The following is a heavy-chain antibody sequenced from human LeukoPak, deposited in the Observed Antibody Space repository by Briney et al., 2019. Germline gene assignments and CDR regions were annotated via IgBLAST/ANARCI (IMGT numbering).Heavy chain of an antibody. Sequence: ASVKVSCKASGYIFTGYYMHWVRQAPGQGLEWMGWINPNSGGTNYAQKFQGRVTMTRDTSISTAYMELSRLRSDDTAVYYWARDPLWFGEFDPWGQGTLVTVSS. CDR3: ARDPLWFGEFDP. CDR1: GYIFTGYY. V-gene: IGHV1-2*02. J-gene: IGHJ5*02. CDR2: INPNSGGT. D-gene: IGHD3-10*01.